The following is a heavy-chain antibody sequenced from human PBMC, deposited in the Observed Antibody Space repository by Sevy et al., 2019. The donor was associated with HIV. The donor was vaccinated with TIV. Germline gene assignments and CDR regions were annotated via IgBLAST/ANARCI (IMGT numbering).Heavy chain of an antibody. CDR3: ATSRSGYFDSSGYYIY. D-gene: IGHD3-22*01. CDR2: IYPDDSDT. CDR1: GYSFTNHW. J-gene: IGHJ4*02. V-gene: IGHV5-51*01. Sequence: GESLKISCKGSGYSFTNHWLGWVRHMPGKGLEWMGIIYPDDSDTKYSPSFQGQVTFSADKSISTAYLQWSSLKASDTAMYYCATSRSGYFDSSGYYIYWGQGTLVTVSS.